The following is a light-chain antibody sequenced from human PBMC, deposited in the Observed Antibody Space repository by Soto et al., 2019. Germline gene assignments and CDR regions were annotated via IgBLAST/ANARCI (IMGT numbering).Light chain of an antibody. CDR3: QQYGSSPRT. CDR2: GAS. V-gene: IGKV3-20*01. J-gene: IGKJ1*01. Sequence: EIVMTQSPATLSVSPGARATLSCRASQSVSSNFAWYQQKPGQAPRLLIYGASTRATGIPDRFSGSGSGTDFSLTISRLEAEDFAVYYCQQYGSSPRTFGQGTKVDIK. CDR1: QSVSSN.